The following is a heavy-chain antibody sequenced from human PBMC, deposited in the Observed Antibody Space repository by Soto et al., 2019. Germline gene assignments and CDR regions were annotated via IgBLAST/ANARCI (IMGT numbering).Heavy chain of an antibody. CDR3: ARLQSSYGYWFDP. J-gene: IGHJ5*02. CDR2: FEIGGSS. V-gene: IGHV4-4*07. CDR1: GDSISSYY. Sequence: QVQLQESGPGLVKPSETLSLTCSVSGDSISSYYWSWIRQPAGQGLEWIGRFEIGGSSNYNPSLKSRVPMSVDTSQNPVSLKLTYVTAADSAVYFCARLQSSYGYWFDPWGQGTLVTVSS. D-gene: IGHD5-18*01.